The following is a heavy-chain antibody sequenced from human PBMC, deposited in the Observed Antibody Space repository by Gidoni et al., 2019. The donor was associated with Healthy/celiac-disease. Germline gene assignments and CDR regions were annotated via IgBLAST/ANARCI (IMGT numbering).Heavy chain of an antibody. J-gene: IGHJ4*02. CDR1: GFTFSSYG. CDR2: ISDSGGST. V-gene: IGHV3-23*01. Sequence: EVQLWESGGGLVQPGGSLRLSCAASGFTFSSYGMSWVRPAPGEGLAWVSGISDSGGSTYYADSVKGRFTVSRDNSKNTLYLQMNSLRAEDTAVYYCASFYSNRYFDHWGQGTLVTVSS. D-gene: IGHD2-21*01. CDR3: ASFYSNRYFDH.